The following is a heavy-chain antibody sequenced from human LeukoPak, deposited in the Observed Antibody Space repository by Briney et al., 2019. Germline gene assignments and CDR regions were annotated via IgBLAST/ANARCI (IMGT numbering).Heavy chain of an antibody. Sequence: PGGSLRLSCGTSGFIFSSYWMSWVRQAPEKGREWVANIKQDGSEKEYADSVKGRFTISRDNAKNSLYLQMNSLRAEDTAMCYCARGTGVPFWGYWGQGTLVTVSS. CDR1: GFIFSSYW. J-gene: IGHJ4*02. CDR3: ARGTGVPFWGY. D-gene: IGHD3-16*01. CDR2: IKQDGSEK. V-gene: IGHV3-7*01.